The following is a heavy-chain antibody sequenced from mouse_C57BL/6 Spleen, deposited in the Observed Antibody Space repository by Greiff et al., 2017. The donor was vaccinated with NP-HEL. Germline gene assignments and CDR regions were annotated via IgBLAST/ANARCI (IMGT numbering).Heavy chain of an antibody. CDR1: GYTFTDYY. J-gene: IGHJ4*01. D-gene: IGHD1-1*01. CDR3: ARFPNYSYAMDY. CDR2: IHPNNGGT. Sequence: VQLQQSGPELVKPGASVKISCKASGYTFTDYYMNWVKQSHGKSLEWIGDIHPNNGGTSYNQKFKGKATLTVDKSSSTAYMELRSLTSEDSAVYYCARFPNYSYAMDYWGQGTSVTVSS. V-gene: IGHV1-26*01.